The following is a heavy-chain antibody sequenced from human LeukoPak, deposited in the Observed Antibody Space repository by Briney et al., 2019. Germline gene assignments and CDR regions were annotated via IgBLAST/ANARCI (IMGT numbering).Heavy chain of an antibody. CDR1: GVIFSSYG. CDR3: ARDQRALSYSKYYFDY. D-gene: IGHD3-10*01. Sequence: HPGRSLRLSCAASGVIFSSYGMHWVRQAPGKGLEWVAVIWYDGTNKYYADSVKGRFTISRDNSKNTLYLKMNSLRDEDPAVYYCARDQRALSYSKYYFDYWSQGTLVTVSS. CDR2: IWYDGTNK. J-gene: IGHJ4*02. V-gene: IGHV3-33*01.